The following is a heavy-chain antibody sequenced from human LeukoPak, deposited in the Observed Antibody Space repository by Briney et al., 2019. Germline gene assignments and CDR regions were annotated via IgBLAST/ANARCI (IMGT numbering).Heavy chain of an antibody. D-gene: IGHD6-13*01. CDR3: AKGITAGSLFDY. J-gene: IGHJ4*02. Sequence: GGSLRLSCAASGFTFSSYAMSWVRQAPGKGLEWVSAIVGSGSMTYYADSVKGRFTISRDNSKNTLYLQMNSLRAEDTAVYYCAKGITAGSLFDYWGQGTLVTVSS. V-gene: IGHV3-23*01. CDR2: IVGSGSMT. CDR1: GFTFSSYA.